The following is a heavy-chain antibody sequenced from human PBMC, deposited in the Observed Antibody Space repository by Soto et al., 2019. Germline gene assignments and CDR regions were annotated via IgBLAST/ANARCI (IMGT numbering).Heavy chain of an antibody. CDR3: VEGWNDF. CDR1: GFMFSSAW. J-gene: IGHJ4*02. D-gene: IGHD1-1*01. Sequence: EVQVVESGGDLVEPGGSLRLSCETSGFMFSSAWMSWVRQAPGKGLEWVARIKSKKDGGARDYAAPVNGRFSISIDDSKSTVYLQMNSLRAEDTALYYCVEGWNDFWGQGTLVTVSS. CDR2: IKSKKDGGAR. V-gene: IGHV3-15*01.